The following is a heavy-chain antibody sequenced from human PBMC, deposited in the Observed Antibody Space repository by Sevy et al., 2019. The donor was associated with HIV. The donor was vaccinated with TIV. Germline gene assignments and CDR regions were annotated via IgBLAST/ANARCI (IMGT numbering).Heavy chain of an antibody. V-gene: IGHV3-30*18. CDR3: AKDPRPLAYCGGDCSSAPGDY. J-gene: IGHJ4*02. Sequence: GGSLRLSCAASGFTFSSYGMHWVRQAPGKGLEWVAVISYDGSNKYYADSVKGRFTISRDNSKNTLYLQMNGLRAEDTAVYYCAKDPRPLAYCGGDCSSAPGDYWGQGTLVTVSS. D-gene: IGHD2-21*01. CDR1: GFTFSSYG. CDR2: ISYDGSNK.